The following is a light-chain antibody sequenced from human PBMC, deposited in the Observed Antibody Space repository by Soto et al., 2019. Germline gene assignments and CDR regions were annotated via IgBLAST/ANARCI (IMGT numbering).Light chain of an antibody. CDR3: QQHISWPLT. Sequence: EIVVTQSPATLSLSPGERATLSCRASQSVSSYLAWYQQKPGQAPRLLIYDASNRATGIPTRFSGSGSGTDFTLTISNLEPEDFAVYYCQQHISWPLTFGGGTKVDI. CDR2: DAS. CDR1: QSVSSY. J-gene: IGKJ4*01. V-gene: IGKV3-11*01.